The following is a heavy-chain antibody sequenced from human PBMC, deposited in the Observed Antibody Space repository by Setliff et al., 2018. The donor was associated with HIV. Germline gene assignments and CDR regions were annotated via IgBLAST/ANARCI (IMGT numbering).Heavy chain of an antibody. J-gene: IGHJ4*02. CDR1: GYTFSSHW. CDR3: ARTDVLERRDY. Sequence: GESLKISCQGSGYTFSSHWIGWVRQMPGKGLEWMGIIYPEDSDARYSPSFEGQVTISADKSINTAYLQWSSLKASDTAMYYCARTDVLERRDYWGQGTLVTVSS. V-gene: IGHV5-51*01. CDR2: IYPEDSDA. D-gene: IGHD1-1*01.